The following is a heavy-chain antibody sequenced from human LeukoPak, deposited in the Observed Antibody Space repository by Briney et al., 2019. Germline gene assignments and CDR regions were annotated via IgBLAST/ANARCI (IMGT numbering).Heavy chain of an antibody. J-gene: IGHJ5*02. CDR3: ARDHCSISGSSNSFGP. D-gene: IGHD1-26*01. CDR2: IHYDGSNYK. V-gene: IGHV3-30*02. CDR1: GFTFSDYY. Sequence: GGSLRLSCAASGFTFSDYYMSWIRQAPGKGLEWVTFIHYDGSNYKGYADSVKGRFTVSRDSSKNTLYLQMDSLRADDTAVYYCARDHCSISGSSNSFGPWGQGTLVTVSS.